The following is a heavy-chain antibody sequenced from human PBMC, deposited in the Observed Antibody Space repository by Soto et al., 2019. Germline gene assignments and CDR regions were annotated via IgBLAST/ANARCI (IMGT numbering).Heavy chain of an antibody. Sequence: QLQLQESGSGLVKPSQTLSLTCAVSGGSISSGGYSWSWIRQPPGKGLEWIGYIYHSGSTYYNPSLKSRVTISVDRSKNQFSLKRSSVTAADTAVYCCARVPDRWGQGTLVTVSS. CDR3: ARVPDR. J-gene: IGHJ5*02. CDR2: IYHSGST. CDR1: GGSISSGGYS. V-gene: IGHV4-30-2*01. D-gene: IGHD2-2*01.